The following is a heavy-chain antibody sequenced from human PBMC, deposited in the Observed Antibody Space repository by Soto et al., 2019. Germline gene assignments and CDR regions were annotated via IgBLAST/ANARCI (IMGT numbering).Heavy chain of an antibody. CDR2: ISAGGDST. V-gene: IGHV3-23*01. Sequence: EVQLSESGGGLVQPGGSLRLSCATSGFTFSNYPMNWVRQAPGKGLAWVSGISAGGDSTYYADSVKGRFTIFRDNSKNSVSLQMNSLRVEDTAVYYCARRVWGQGTLVTVSA. CDR3: ARRV. CDR1: GFTFSNYP. J-gene: IGHJ4*02.